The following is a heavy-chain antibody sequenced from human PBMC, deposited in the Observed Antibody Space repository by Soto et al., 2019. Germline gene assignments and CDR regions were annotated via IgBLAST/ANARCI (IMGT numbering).Heavy chain of an antibody. CDR3: ARDFERSAIAP. D-gene: IGHD3-9*01. Sequence: SETLSLTCGVSGGSFSGYYWSWIRQPPGKGLEWIGEVNDSGNSNYNPSLKRRVAISVDTPKNEFSLKMNTVTAADTAVYFCARDFERSAIAPWGQGTSVTVSS. CDR2: VNDSGNS. J-gene: IGHJ5*02. V-gene: IGHV4-34*01. CDR1: GGSFSGYY.